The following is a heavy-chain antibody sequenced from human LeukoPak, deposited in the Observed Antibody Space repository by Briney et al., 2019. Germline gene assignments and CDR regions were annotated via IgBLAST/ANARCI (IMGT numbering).Heavy chain of an antibody. Sequence: GGSLRLSCAASGFTFSSYGMNWVRQAPGKGLEWVSSISSSGTYIYFADSVKGRFTISRDNAKNSLYLQMNSLRAEDTALYYCAREQSYSEEIVVVNLPFDYWGQGTLVTVSS. CDR3: AREQSYSEEIVVVNLPFDY. CDR2: ISSSGTYI. J-gene: IGHJ4*02. V-gene: IGHV3-21*01. CDR1: GFTFSSYG. D-gene: IGHD2-21*01.